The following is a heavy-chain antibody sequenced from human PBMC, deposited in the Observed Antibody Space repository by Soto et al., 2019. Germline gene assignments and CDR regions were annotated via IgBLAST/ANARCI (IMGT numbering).Heavy chain of an antibody. V-gene: IGHV3-30*18. Sequence: GGSLRLSCAASGFTFSSYGMHWVRQAPGKGLEWVAVISYDGSNKYYADSVKGRFTIPRDNSKNTLYLQMNSLRAEDTAVYYCAKPQYSSSFLFDYWGQGTLVTVSS. CDR3: AKPQYSSSFLFDY. CDR1: GFTFSSYG. J-gene: IGHJ4*02. CDR2: ISYDGSNK. D-gene: IGHD6-6*01.